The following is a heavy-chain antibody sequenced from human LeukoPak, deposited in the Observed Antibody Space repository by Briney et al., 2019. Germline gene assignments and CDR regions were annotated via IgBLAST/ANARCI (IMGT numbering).Heavy chain of an antibody. CDR2: IYYSGST. J-gene: IGHJ4*02. CDR1: GGSISRSSYY. Sequence: PSETLSLTCTVSGGSISRSSYYWGWIRQPPGKGLGWIGSIYYSGSTYYNPSLKSRVTISVDTSKNQFSLKLSSVTAADTAVYYCARVASGSLDWGQGTLVTVSS. V-gene: IGHV4-39*01. D-gene: IGHD3-10*01. CDR3: ARVASGSLD.